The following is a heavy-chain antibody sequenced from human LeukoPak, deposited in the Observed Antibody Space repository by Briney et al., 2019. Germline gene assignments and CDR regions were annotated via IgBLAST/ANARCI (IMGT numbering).Heavy chain of an antibody. CDR1: GCTFTSYW. CDR3: ARDFAYSSSSVSDAFDI. J-gene: IGHJ3*02. Sequence: ASVKVSCKASGCTFTSYWMHWVRQALGQGLERMGIINLSGGSTSYAQKFQGRVTMTRDTSTSTVHMELSSLRCEDTAVYYCARDFAYSSSSVSDAFDIWGQGTMVTVSS. D-gene: IGHD6-6*01. CDR2: INLSGGST. V-gene: IGHV1-46*01.